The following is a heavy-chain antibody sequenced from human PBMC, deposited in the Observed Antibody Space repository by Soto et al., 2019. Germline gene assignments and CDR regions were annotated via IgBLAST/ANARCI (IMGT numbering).Heavy chain of an antibody. Sequence: GGSLRLSCAASGFTFSSYAMSWVRQAPGKGLEWVSAISGSGGSTYYADSVKGRFTISRDNSKNTLYLQMNSLRAEDTAVYYCAKENLRFLEREVVWFDPWGQGTLVTVSS. J-gene: IGHJ5*02. V-gene: IGHV3-23*01. CDR3: AKENLRFLEREVVWFDP. D-gene: IGHD3-3*01. CDR1: GFTFSSYA. CDR2: ISGSGGST.